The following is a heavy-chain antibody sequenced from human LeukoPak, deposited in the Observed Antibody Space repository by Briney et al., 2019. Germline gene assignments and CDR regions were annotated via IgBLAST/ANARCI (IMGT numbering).Heavy chain of an antibody. CDR2: INPSSGGT. CDR1: GYTFTGYY. V-gene: IGHV1-2*02. CDR3: ARIHGVTTSPFDY. D-gene: IGHD4-17*01. Sequence: GASVKVSCKASGYTFTGYYMHWVRQAPGQGLEWMGWINPSSGGTSYAQKFQGRVTMTRDTSISTAYMELSRLRSDDTAVYYCARIHGVTTSPFDYWGQGTLVTVSS. J-gene: IGHJ4*02.